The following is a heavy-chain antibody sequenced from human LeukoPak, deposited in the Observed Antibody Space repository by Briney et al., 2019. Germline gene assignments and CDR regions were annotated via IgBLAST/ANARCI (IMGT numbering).Heavy chain of an antibody. CDR1: GGSFSGYH. CDR3: ARGRKVVVPAALYYFDY. CDR2: INHSGST. V-gene: IGHV4-34*01. J-gene: IGHJ4*02. D-gene: IGHD2-2*01. Sequence: NASETLSLTCAVYGGSFSGYHWSWLRQPPGKGLEWIGEINHSGSTNYNPSLKSRVTISVDTSKNQFSLKLSSVTAADTAVYYCARGRKVVVPAALYYFDYWGQGTLVTVSS.